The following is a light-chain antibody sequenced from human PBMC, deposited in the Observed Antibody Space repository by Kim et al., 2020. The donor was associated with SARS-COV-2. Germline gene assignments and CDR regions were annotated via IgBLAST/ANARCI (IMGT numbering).Light chain of an antibody. CDR3: QQYGSSPLFT. Sequence: EIVLTQSPGTLSLSPGERATLSCRASQSVNNNYLAWYQHKPGQAPRLLISGASSRATGIPDRFSGSGSGTDFTLTISRLEAEDFAVYFCQQYGSSPLFTFGQGTKLEI. V-gene: IGKV3-20*01. CDR2: GAS. J-gene: IGKJ2*01. CDR1: QSVNNNY.